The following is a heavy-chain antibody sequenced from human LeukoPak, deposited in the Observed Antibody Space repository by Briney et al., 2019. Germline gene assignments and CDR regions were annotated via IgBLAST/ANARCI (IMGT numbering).Heavy chain of an antibody. CDR2: ISGSGGST. V-gene: IGHV3-23*01. D-gene: IGHD5-18*01. J-gene: IGHJ4*02. CDR1: GCTFSCYA. Sequence: GGSLRLSCASSGCTFSCYAMSWVRQPAEDGLEWVSAISGSGGSTYYADSVKGRFTISRDNSKNTLYLQMNSLRAEDTAVYYCAKGETAMGNYWGQGTLVTVSS. CDR3: AKGETAMGNY.